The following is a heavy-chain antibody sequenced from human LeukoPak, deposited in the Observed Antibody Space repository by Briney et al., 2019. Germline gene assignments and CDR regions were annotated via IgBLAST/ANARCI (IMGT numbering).Heavy chain of an antibody. D-gene: IGHD1-26*01. CDR3: ARGGWELNDAFDI. J-gene: IGHJ3*02. V-gene: IGHV3-48*04. Sequence: GGSLRLSCAASGFTFSSYSMNWVRQAPGKGLEWVSYISSSSSTIYYADSVKGRFTISRDNAKNSLYLQMNSLRAEDTAVYYCARGGWELNDAFDIWGQGTMVNVSS. CDR1: GFTFSSYS. CDR2: ISSSSSTI.